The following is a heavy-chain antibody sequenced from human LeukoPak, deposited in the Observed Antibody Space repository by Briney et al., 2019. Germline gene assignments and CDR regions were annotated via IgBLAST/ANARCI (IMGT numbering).Heavy chain of an antibody. CDR2: FYYSGST. CDR3: ARQYGSGSAYTPVVDL. J-gene: IGHJ4*02. D-gene: IGHD3-10*01. Sequence: SDTLSLTCTVSGGPNSIHYYWIWIRHPPGNGLEWIGSFYYSGSTYYNPSLKSRVTISVDTSKNQFSLKLSSLTAAETAVYYCARQYGSGSAYTPVVDLWGQGTLVTVSS. V-gene: IGHV4-39*01. CDR1: GGPNSIHYY.